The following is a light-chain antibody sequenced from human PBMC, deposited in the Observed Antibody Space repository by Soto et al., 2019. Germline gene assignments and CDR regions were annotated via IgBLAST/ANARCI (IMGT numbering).Light chain of an antibody. CDR1: RAVSSN. V-gene: IGKV3-15*01. Sequence: DIVMTQSPATLSVSPGETASLSCRASRAVSSNVVWYQHKPGQSPRVLVYGASIRAPGVPDRFDGSGSGTEFVLTISGLQADDLAVYYCHQYHMWPSWTFGQGTKVDIK. CDR2: GAS. J-gene: IGKJ1*01. CDR3: HQYHMWPSWT.